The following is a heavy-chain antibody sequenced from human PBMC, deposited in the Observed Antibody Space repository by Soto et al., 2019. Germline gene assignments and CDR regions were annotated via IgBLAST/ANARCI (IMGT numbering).Heavy chain of an antibody. D-gene: IGHD3-22*01. V-gene: IGHV1-18*01. CDR1: GYTFTSYG. J-gene: IGHJ3*02. CDR2: ISAYNGNT. CDR3: ARNYYDSSGYFYRFLGGAVDDFDS. Sequence: VASVKVSCKASGYTFTSYGISWVRQAPGQGLEWMGWISAYNGNTNYAQKLQGRVTMTTDTSTSTAYMELRSLRSDDTAVYYCARNYYDSSGYFYRFLGGAVDDFDSWGQGTMVTVSS.